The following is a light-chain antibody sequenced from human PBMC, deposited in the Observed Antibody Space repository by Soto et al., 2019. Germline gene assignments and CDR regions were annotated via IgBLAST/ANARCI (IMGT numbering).Light chain of an antibody. CDR3: QQYISSPRT. CDR2: GAS. V-gene: IGKV3-20*01. Sequence: EIVLTQSPVTLSLSPGERATLSCRASQSVSSNYLARYQQKPGQAPRLLIYGASSRATGIPDRFSGSGSGTDFTLTISRLEPEDFAVYYCQQYISSPRTFGQGTKVDIK. J-gene: IGKJ1*01. CDR1: QSVSSNY.